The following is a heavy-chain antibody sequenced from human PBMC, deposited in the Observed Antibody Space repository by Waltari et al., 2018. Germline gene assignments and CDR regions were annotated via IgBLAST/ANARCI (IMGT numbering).Heavy chain of an antibody. Sequence: QVQLVQSGAEVKKPGSSVKVSCKASGGTFSSYAISWVRRAPGQGLEWMGGIIPILCIANYAQKFQGRVPITADESTSTAYMERSSLRSEDTAVYYCASGSIAAAGGFDYWGQGTLVTVSS. CDR1: GGTFSSYA. V-gene: IGHV1-69*04. D-gene: IGHD6-13*01. CDR2: IIPILCIA. J-gene: IGHJ4*02. CDR3: ASGSIAAAGGFDY.